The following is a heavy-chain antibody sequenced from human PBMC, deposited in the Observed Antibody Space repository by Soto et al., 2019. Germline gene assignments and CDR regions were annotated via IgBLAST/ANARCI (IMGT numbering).Heavy chain of an antibody. CDR1: GGSVSSNSYY. CDR3: ARGYGRNFDY. D-gene: IGHD5-18*01. J-gene: IGHJ4*02. V-gene: IGHV4-39*07. CDR2: IYYSGST. Sequence: PSETLSLTCTVSGGSVSSNSYYWSWIRQPPGKGLEWIGYIYYSGSTYYNPSLKSRVTISVDTSKNQFSLKLNSVTAADTAVYYCARGYGRNFDYWGQGTLVTVSS.